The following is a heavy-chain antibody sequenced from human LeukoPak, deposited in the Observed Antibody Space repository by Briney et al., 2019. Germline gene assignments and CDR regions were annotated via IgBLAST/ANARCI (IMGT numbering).Heavy chain of an antibody. CDR1: GFTFSRYS. Sequence: GGSLRLSCAASGFTFSRYSMNWVRQAPGKGLEWVSSISIGSTYTYYADSVKGRFTISRENAKNSLYLQMNSLRAGDTAVYYCARGSHYGSGSYTYNWFDPWGQGTLVTVSS. CDR3: ARGSHYGSGSYTYNWFDP. V-gene: IGHV3-21*01. D-gene: IGHD3-10*01. J-gene: IGHJ5*02. CDR2: ISIGSTYT.